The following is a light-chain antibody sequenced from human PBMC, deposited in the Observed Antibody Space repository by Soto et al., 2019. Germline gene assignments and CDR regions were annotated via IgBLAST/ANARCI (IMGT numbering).Light chain of an antibody. CDR1: QSVSSSY. J-gene: IGKJ4*01. V-gene: IGKV3-20*01. Sequence: EIVLTQSPGTLSLSPGERATLSCRASQSVSSSYLAWYQQKPGHAPMLLVYGAFSRATCINARFSGSGSGRDFTLTMSRLETEDFAVYYCQKYGSLPLTFGGGTKAEIK. CDR3: QKYGSLPLT. CDR2: GAF.